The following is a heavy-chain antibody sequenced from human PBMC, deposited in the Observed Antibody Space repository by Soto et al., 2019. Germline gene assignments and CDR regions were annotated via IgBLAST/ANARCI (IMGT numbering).Heavy chain of an antibody. CDR1: GGTFSNYA. CDR2: IVPIFGTP. D-gene: IGHD3-22*01. J-gene: IGHJ6*02. V-gene: IGHV1-69*06. CDR3: ERDYYDSTGHDNYYYYGFDV. Sequence: VQLVQSGAEVKKPGSSVKVSCKASGGTFSNYAVTWVRHAPGQGLAWMGGIVPIFGTPIYAQKFQGRVTITADKFTTTAYMEMSSLRSEDSAVYYCERDYYDSTGHDNYYYYGFDVWGQGTTVTVSS.